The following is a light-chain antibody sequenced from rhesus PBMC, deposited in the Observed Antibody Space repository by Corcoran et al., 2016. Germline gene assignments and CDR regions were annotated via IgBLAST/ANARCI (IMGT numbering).Light chain of an antibody. Sequence: QSVLTQPPSTSEAARKNVTISCSGGSSNIGSNSVSWYQQFPGTAPRLLIYNTDERASGVSDRFSGSKSGTSASLAISGLQTEAEAEYYCAVWEGSVNGYMFGSGTRLTVL. CDR3: AVWEGSVNGYM. V-gene: IGLV1-60*01. CDR1: SSNIGSNS. CDR2: NTD. J-gene: IGLJ1*01.